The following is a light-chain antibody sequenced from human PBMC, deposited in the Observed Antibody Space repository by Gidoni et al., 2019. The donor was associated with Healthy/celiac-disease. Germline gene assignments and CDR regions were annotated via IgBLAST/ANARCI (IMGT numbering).Light chain of an antibody. Sequence: DIVMTQSPDSLAVSLGERATINCQSSQSVLYSSNNKNYLAWYQQKPGQPPKLLIYWASTRESGVPDRFSGSGSGTDFTLTISSLQAEDVAVYYGQQYYSTPQTFGQETKVEIK. CDR3: QQYYSTPQT. J-gene: IGKJ1*01. CDR2: WAS. CDR1: QSVLYSSNNKNY. V-gene: IGKV4-1*01.